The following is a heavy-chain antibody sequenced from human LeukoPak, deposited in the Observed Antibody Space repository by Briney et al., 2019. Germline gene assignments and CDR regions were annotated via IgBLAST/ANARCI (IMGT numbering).Heavy chain of an antibody. CDR1: GNTFSSYT. Sequence: SVKVSCKTSGNTFSSYTLNWVRQAPGQGLEWMGGIIPIFGPANYAPKFQGRVTITADESTNTAYMELSSLRFEDTAVYYCATDAGPTNRQGRPVYFDYWGQGTLVTVSS. CDR3: ATDAGPTNRQGRPVYFDY. V-gene: IGHV1-69*13. D-gene: IGHD1-14*01. J-gene: IGHJ4*02. CDR2: IIPIFGPA.